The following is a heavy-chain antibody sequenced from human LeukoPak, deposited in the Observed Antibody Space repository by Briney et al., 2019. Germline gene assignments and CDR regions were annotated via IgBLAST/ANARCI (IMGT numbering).Heavy chain of an antibody. D-gene: IGHD3-16*02. V-gene: IGHV4-59*01. CDR1: GGSISSYY. CDR2: IYYSGST. J-gene: IGHJ4*02. CDR3: ARYSLYDYVLGSHRQNFAFAY. Sequence: SETLSLTCTVSGGSISSYYWSWIRQPPGKGLEWIGYIYYSGSTNYNPSLTSRVTMSVDTSKNQFSLKLSSVTAADTAVYYCARYSLYDYVLGSHRQNFAFAYWGQGTLVTVSS.